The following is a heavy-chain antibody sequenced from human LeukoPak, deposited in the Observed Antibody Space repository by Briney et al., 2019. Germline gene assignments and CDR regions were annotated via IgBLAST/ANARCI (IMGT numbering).Heavy chain of an antibody. D-gene: IGHD6-19*01. V-gene: IGHV1-69*06. J-gene: IGHJ5*02. CDR1: GGTFSSYA. CDR2: IIPIFGTA. Sequence: SVKVSCKASGGTFSSYAISWARQAPGQGLEWMGGIIPIFGTANYAQKFQGRVTITADKSTSTAYMELSSLRSEDTAVYYCAREGSSGWFGWFDPWGQGTLVTVSS. CDR3: AREGSSGWFGWFDP.